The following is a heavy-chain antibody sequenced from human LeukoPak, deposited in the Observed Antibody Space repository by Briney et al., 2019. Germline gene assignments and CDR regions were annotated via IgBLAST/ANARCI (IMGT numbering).Heavy chain of an antibody. Sequence: GGSLRLSCAASGFTISTYWMTWVRQAPGKGLEWVSTISGSGGSTYFADSVKGRFTISRDNSKNTLYLQMNSLRAEDTAVYYCAKSVAGRPDDYWGQGTLVTVSS. D-gene: IGHD6-6*01. J-gene: IGHJ4*02. CDR3: AKSVAGRPDDY. CDR2: ISGSGGST. CDR1: GFTISTYW. V-gene: IGHV3-23*01.